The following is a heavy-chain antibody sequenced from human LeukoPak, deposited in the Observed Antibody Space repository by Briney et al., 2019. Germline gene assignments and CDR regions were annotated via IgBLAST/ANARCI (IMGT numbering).Heavy chain of an antibody. D-gene: IGHD2-21*02. CDR1: GYTFTSYG. CDR3: ARALQVTAIHRFDY. CDR2: ISAYNGNT. Sequence: GASVKVSCKASGYTFTSYGISWVRQAPGQGLEWMGWISAYNGNTNYAQKLQGRVTMTTDTSTSTAFMELRSLRSDDTAVYYCARALQVTAIHRFDYWGQGTLVTVSS. J-gene: IGHJ4*02. V-gene: IGHV1-18*01.